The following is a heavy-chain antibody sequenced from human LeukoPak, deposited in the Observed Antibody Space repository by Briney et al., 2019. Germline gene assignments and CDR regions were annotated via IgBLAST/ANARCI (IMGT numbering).Heavy chain of an antibody. CDR3: ARRGIVPTIDY. V-gene: IGHV3-74*01. Sequence: GGSLRLSCAASGFTFSSYWMHWVRQAPGKGLVWVSRINSDGSSTSYADSVKGRFTISRDNAKNTLYLQMDSLRADDTAVYYCARRGIVPTIDYWGQGTPVTVSS. CDR1: GFTFSSYW. D-gene: IGHD5-12*01. CDR2: INSDGSST. J-gene: IGHJ4*02.